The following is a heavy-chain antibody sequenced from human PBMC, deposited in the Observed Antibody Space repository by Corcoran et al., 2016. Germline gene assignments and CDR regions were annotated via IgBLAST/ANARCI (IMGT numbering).Heavy chain of an antibody. CDR2: INHSGGT. Sequence: QVQLQQGGAGLLKPSETLSLTCAVYGGSFSGYFWSWIRQPPGRGLEWIGEINHSGGTKYNPSLKSRVTISVDTSKNQFSLKLSSVTAADTAVYYCARGQFRRDYWGQGILVTVSS. CDR1: GGSFSGYF. V-gene: IGHV4-34*01. D-gene: IGHD2-21*01. CDR3: ARGQFRRDY. J-gene: IGHJ4*02.